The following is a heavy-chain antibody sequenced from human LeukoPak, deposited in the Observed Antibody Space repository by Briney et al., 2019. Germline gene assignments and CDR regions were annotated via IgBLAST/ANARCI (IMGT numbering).Heavy chain of an antibody. CDR3: ARYARMTTATTYLKTYYYYGMDV. Sequence: ASVKVACKASGYTFTGYGISWVRQAPGQGLEWMGWISAYNGNTNYAQKLQGRVTMTTDTSTSTAYMELRSLRSDDTAVYYCARYARMTTATTYLKTYYYYGMDVWGQGTTVTVSS. CDR1: GYTFTGYG. V-gene: IGHV1-18*01. CDR2: ISAYNGNT. D-gene: IGHD4-17*01. J-gene: IGHJ6*02.